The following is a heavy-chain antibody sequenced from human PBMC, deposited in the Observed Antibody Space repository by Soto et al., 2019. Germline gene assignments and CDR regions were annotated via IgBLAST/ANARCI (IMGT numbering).Heavy chain of an antibody. CDR3: AKDSYSSGWYDGYFDY. CDR2: ISYDGDNK. V-gene: IGHV3-30*18. J-gene: IGHJ4*02. Sequence: QVQLVESGGGVVQPGRSLRLSCAASGFTFSNYGMHWVRQAPGKGLEWVAVISYDGDNKYYADSVKGRFTISRDNSKNTLYLQMNSLRPEDTAVYYCAKDSYSSGWYDGYFDYWGQGTLVTVSS. D-gene: IGHD6-19*01. CDR1: GFTFSNYG.